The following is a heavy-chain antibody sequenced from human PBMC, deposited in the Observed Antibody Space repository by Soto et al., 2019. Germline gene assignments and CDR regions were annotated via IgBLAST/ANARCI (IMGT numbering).Heavy chain of an antibody. D-gene: IGHD4-17*01. Sequence: SETLSLTCTVSGDSIRSSYWSWVRQPPGKGLEWIGYVYYTGTSNSNPSLKSRVTISADTSKNLFSLKVVSVTPADTAVYFCARQRTTVVTQAYFDHWGQGTLVTVSS. CDR2: VYYTGTS. CDR1: GDSIRSSY. J-gene: IGHJ4*02. V-gene: IGHV4-59*08. CDR3: ARQRTTVVTQAYFDH.